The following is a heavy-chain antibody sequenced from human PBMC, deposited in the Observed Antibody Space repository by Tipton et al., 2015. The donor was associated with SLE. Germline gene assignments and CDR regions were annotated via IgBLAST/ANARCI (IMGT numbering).Heavy chain of an antibody. CDR2: IGTAGDT. D-gene: IGHD4/OR15-4a*01. CDR3: ARDHGAKAQIYHYYGMDV. Sequence: GSLRLSCAASGFTFSSYEIHWVRQTTGKGLEWVSAIGTAGDTFYAGSVKGRFTISRENAKNSSYLQMSSLRAGDTAVYYCARDHGAKAQIYHYYGMDVWGQGTTVIVSS. CDR1: GFTFSSYE. J-gene: IGHJ6*02. V-gene: IGHV3-13*01.